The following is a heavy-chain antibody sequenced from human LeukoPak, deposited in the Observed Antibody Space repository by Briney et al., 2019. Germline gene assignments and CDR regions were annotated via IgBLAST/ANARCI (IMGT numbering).Heavy chain of an antibody. CDR1: GGSFSGYY. CDR2: INHSGST. V-gene: IGHV4-34*01. Sequence: SETLSLTCAVYGGSFSGYYWSWIRQPPGKGLEWIGEINHSGSTNYNPSLKSRVTISVDTSKNQFSLKLSSVTAADTAVYYCARRFAVAARSDAFVIWGQGTMVTVSS. D-gene: IGHD6-6*01. CDR3: ARRFAVAARSDAFVI. J-gene: IGHJ3*02.